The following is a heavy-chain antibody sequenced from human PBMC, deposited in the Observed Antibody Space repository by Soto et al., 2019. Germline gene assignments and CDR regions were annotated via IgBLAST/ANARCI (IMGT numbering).Heavy chain of an antibody. V-gene: IGHV5-51*01. CDR1: GYSFTSYW. Sequence: PGESLKISCKGSGYSFTSYWIGWVRQMPGKGLEWMGIIYPGDSDTRYSPSFQGQVTISADKSISTAYLQWSSLKASDTAMYYCARQGMLLRLQDHGMVVWGQGPPVSVFS. J-gene: IGHJ6*02. CDR2: IYPGDSDT. CDR3: ARQGMLLRLQDHGMVV. D-gene: IGHD5-12*01.